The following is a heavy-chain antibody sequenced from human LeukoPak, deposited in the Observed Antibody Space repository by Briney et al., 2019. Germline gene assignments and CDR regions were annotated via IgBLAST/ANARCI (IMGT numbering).Heavy chain of an antibody. CDR3: AKWGDYGSLTGDYVSDY. CDR1: GFIFSNYG. J-gene: IGHJ4*02. Sequence: AGRSLRLSCAASGFIFSNYGMSWVSQAPGKGLEWVSAIVGRGSSTYYADSVKGRFTISRDNSKNTLYLQLNRLRVEDTAVYYCAKWGDYGSLTGDYVSDYWGQGTLVTVSS. D-gene: IGHD3-9*01. V-gene: IGHV3-23*01. CDR2: IVGRGSST.